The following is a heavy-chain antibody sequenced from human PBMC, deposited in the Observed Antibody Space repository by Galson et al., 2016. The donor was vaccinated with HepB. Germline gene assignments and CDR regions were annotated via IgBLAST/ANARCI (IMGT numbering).Heavy chain of an antibody. CDR3: ARSSTDCISTGCYAGATDY. CDR2: IGTAGDT. D-gene: IGHD2-2*01. J-gene: IGHJ4*02. V-gene: IGHV3-13*01. Sequence: SLRLSCAASGFTFSRYDMHWVRHVTGKGLEWVSAIGTAGDTHYPGSVKGRFTISRENAKNSLYLQMNSLRDEDTAVYYCARSSTDCISTGCYAGATDYWGRGTLVTVSS. CDR1: GFTFSRYD.